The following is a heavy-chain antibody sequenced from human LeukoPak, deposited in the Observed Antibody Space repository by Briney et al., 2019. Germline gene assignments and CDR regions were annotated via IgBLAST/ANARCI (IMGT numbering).Heavy chain of an antibody. V-gene: IGHV4-59*08. D-gene: IGHD4-23*01. J-gene: IGHJ4*02. CDR1: GESISGFY. CDR3: ARHDGREDYGGNFDY. Sequence: SETLSLTCSVSGESISGFYWSWIRQPPGKGLEWIGYIYYSGSTNYNPSLKSRVTISVDTSKNQFSLKLSSVTAADTAVYYCARHDGREDYGGNFDYWGQGTLVTVSS. CDR2: IYYSGST.